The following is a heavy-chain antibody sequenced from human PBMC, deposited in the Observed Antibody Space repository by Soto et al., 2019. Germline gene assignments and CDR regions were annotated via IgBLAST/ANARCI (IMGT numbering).Heavy chain of an antibody. J-gene: IGHJ4*02. V-gene: IGHV1-69*01. CDR2: IIPIFGTA. D-gene: IGHD4-17*01. CDR1: GGTFSSYA. Sequence: QVQLVQSGAEVKKPGSSVKVSCKASGGTFSSYAISWVRQAPGQGLEWMGGIIPIFGTANYAQKFQGRVTITADEYTSTAYVELSSLRSEDTAVYYCARGGGDYGGNLYYFDYWGQGTLVTVSS. CDR3: ARGGGDYGGNLYYFDY.